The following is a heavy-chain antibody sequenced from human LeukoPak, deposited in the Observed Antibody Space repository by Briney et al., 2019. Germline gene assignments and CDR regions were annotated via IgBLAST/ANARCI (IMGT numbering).Heavy chain of an antibody. D-gene: IGHD5-18*01. Sequence: SETLSLTCTVSGGSISSSSYYWGWIRQPPGKGPEWIGSIYYSGSTYYNPSLKSRVTISVDTSKNQFSLKLSSVTAADTAVYYCASTTYRLNAFDIWGQGTMVTVSS. CDR1: GGSISSSSYY. CDR2: IYYSGST. J-gene: IGHJ3*02. CDR3: ASTTYRLNAFDI. V-gene: IGHV4-39*07.